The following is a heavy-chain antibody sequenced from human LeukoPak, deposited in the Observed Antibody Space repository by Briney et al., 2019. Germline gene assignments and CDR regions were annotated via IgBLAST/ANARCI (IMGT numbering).Heavy chain of an antibody. D-gene: IGHD1-1*01. CDR2: ATGGATDT. V-gene: IGHV3-23*01. J-gene: IGHJ5*02. Sequence: AGGSLRLSCAASGFTFSNYAMNWVRQAPGKGLEWVSTATGGATDTYYADSVKGRFTISRDNSRNTLYLQMNSLRVEDTAVYYCASRGTTGSWGQGTLVTVSS. CDR1: GFTFSNYA. CDR3: ASRGTTGS.